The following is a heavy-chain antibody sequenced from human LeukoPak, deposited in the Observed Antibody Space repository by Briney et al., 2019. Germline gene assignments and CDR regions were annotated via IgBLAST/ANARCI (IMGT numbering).Heavy chain of an antibody. Sequence: GGSLRLSCAASGFTFSNYWMTWVRQAPGKGLEWVANIKQDGSEKYYVDSVKGRFTISRDNAKNSLYLQMNSLRAEDTAVYYCARDFYNLFDYCGQGTLPTVSS. J-gene: IGHJ4*02. V-gene: IGHV3-7*01. CDR3: ARDFYNLFDY. CDR2: IKQDGSEK. CDR1: GFTFSNYW. D-gene: IGHD1-1*01.